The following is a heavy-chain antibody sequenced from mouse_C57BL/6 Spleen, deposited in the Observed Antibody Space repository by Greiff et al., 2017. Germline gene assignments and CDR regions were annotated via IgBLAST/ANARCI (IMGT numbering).Heavy chain of an antibody. D-gene: IGHD3-3*01. CDR2: INPGSGGT. J-gene: IGHJ4*01. CDR1: GYAFTNYL. Sequence: QVQLQQSGAELVRPGTSVKVSCKASGYAFTNYLIEWVKQRPGQGLEWIGVINPGSGGTNYNEKFKGKATLTADKSSSTAYMQLSSLTSEDSAVYFCARWGTGAMDYWGQGTSVTVSS. V-gene: IGHV1-54*01. CDR3: ARWGTGAMDY.